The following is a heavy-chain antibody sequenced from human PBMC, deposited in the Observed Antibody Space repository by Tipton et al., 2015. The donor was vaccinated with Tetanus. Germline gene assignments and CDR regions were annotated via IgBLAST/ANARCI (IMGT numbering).Heavy chain of an antibody. J-gene: IGHJ6*02. CDR3: ARDEGLGDILRVDEDCCYCGMDG. Sequence: SLRLSCAASGFTFSSYSMNWVRQAPGKGLEWVSSISSSSSYIYYADSVKGRFTISRDNAKNSLYLQMNSLRAEDTAVYYCARDEGLGDILRVDEDCCYCGMDGWGQGTTVTVSS. CDR2: ISSSSSYI. CDR1: GFTFSSYS. D-gene: IGHD3-9*01. V-gene: IGHV3-21*01.